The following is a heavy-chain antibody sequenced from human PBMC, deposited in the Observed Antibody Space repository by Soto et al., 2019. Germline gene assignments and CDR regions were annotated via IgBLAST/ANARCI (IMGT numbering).Heavy chain of an antibody. D-gene: IGHD3-3*01. Sequence: PGGSLRLSCVVSGFTFSAHEMNWVRQAPGKGPERVSRISATGGTTSYADSVKGRFTIYRDNARDSLYLHMNGLRAEDSAIYYCARDRSLIFAVPPYGMDVWGQGTTVTV. V-gene: IGHV3-48*03. CDR2: ISATGGTT. CDR3: ARDRSLIFAVPPYGMDV. CDR1: GFTFSAHE. J-gene: IGHJ6*02.